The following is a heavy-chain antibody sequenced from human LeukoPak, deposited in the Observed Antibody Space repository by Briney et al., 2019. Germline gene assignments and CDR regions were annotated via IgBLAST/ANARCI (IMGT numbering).Heavy chain of an antibody. J-gene: IGHJ4*02. CDR2: IGTAGDT. D-gene: IGHD6-13*01. V-gene: IGHV3-13*01. CDR1: GFSFSKND. CDR3: ARSLPYGTTWYGRSDF. Sequence: GGSLRLSCAASGFSFSKNDMHWVRQRTGKGLEWVSGIGTAGDTNYPGSVKGRFTISRETAKNSLYLQMNSLRAEDTAIYYCARSLPYGTTWYGRSDFWGQGTLVTVSS.